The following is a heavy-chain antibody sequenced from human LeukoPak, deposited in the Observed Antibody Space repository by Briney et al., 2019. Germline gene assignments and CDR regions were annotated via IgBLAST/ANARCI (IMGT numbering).Heavy chain of an antibody. CDR2: IYYTGST. CDR1: GDSIRSSTYY. Sequence: SETLSLTCTVSGDSIRSSTYYWGWIRQPPGQGLEWIGNIYYTGSTWYNPALKSRGSISVDTSKNQFSLKLSSVTAADTAVYYCASVIAAGGKGLEYWGQGALVTVSS. CDR3: ASVIAAGGKGLEY. J-gene: IGHJ4*02. D-gene: IGHD6-13*01. V-gene: IGHV4-39*01.